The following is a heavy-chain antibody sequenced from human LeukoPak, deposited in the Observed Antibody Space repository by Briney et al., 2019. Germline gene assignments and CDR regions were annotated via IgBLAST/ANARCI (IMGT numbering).Heavy chain of an antibody. CDR3: ARDRGGYCSSTSCYIGAFDI. CDR2: ISSSSSTI. CDR1: GFTFDSYA. Sequence: GGSLRLSCAASGFTFDSYAMNWVRQAPGKGLEWVSYISSSSSTIYYADSVKGRFTISRDNAKNSLYLQMNSLRAEDTAVYYCARDRGGYCSSTSCYIGAFDIWGQGTMVTVSS. D-gene: IGHD2-2*02. V-gene: IGHV3-48*01. J-gene: IGHJ3*02.